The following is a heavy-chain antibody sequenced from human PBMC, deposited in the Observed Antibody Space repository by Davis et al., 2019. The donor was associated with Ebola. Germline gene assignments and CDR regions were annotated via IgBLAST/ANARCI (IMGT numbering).Heavy chain of an antibody. CDR1: GFTFSSYW. CDR3: AKADWKYYYYGMDV. D-gene: IGHD1-1*01. Sequence: GESLKISCAASGFTFSSYWMSWVRQAPGKGLEWVANIKQDGSEKYYVDSVKGRFTISRDNAKNSLYLQMNNLRAEDTAVYYCAKADWKYYYYGMDVWGQGTTVTVSS. CDR2: IKQDGSEK. V-gene: IGHV3-7*01. J-gene: IGHJ6*02.